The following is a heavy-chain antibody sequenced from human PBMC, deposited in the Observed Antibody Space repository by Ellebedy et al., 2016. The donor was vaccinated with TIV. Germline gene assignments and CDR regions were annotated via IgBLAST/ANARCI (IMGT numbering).Heavy chain of an antibody. V-gene: IGHV3-13*01. CDR1: GFTFISYD. J-gene: IGHJ3*02. CDR2: IATAGDT. CDR3: AREGMTGDTASVDAFDI. D-gene: IGHD5-18*01. Sequence: PGGSLRLSCAASGFTFISYDIHWVRQAPGKGLEWVSAIATAGDTFYAASVKGRFTISRENAKNSLYLQMNSLIVEDTAVYYCAREGMTGDTASVDAFDIWGQGTMVTVSS.